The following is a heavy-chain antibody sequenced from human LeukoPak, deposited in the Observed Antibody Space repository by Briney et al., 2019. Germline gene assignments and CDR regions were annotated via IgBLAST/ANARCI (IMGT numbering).Heavy chain of an antibody. Sequence: GVSLRLSCAACGFTFRNYGMSWVRQAPGKGLDGVSSISSSSSYIYYADSVKGRFTISRDNAKNSLYLQMNSLRAEDTAVYYCARAPDFWSGYGVGYWGQGTLVTVSS. J-gene: IGHJ4*02. CDR3: ARAPDFWSGYGVGY. V-gene: IGHV3-21*01. CDR2: ISSSSSYI. D-gene: IGHD3-3*01. CDR1: GFTFRNYG.